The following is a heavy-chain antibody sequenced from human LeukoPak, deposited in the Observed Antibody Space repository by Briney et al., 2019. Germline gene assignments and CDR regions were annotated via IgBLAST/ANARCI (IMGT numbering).Heavy chain of an antibody. V-gene: IGHV3-48*04. CDR1: GFTFSSYS. J-gene: IGHJ4*02. CDR2: ISSASGSI. CDR3: ARVIWGKAARQVVGVDY. D-gene: IGHD6-6*01. Sequence: PGGSLRLSCAASGFTFSSYSMNWVRQAPGKGLEWVSYISSASGSIYYADSVKGRFTISRDNAKNSLFLQMNSLRAEDTAVYYCARVIWGKAARQVVGVDYWGQGTLVTVSS.